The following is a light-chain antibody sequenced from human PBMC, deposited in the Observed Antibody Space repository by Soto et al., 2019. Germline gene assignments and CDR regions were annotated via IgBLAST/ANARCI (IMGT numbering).Light chain of an antibody. V-gene: IGLV1-44*01. J-gene: IGLJ2*01. CDR3: AAWDDSLNGVI. CDR1: RSNLGTNT. CDR2: RND. Sequence: QSVLTQPPSASGTPGQTVTISCSGSRSNLGTNTVSWYQLLPGTAPKLLIHRNDQRPSGVPDRFSVSKSGTSASLAVSGLQSEDEADYVCAAWDDSLNGVIFGGGTKLTVL.